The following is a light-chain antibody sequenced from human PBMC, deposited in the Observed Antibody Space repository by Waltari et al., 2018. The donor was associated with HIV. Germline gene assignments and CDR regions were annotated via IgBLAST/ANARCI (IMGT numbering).Light chain of an antibody. J-gene: IGLJ1*01. CDR1: SSNIGAGYD. V-gene: IGLV1-40*01. Sequence: QSVLTQPPSVSGAPGQRVIISCTGTSSNIGAGYDVHWYQQLPGTAPKLLISGNSHRPSGVPDRFSGSKSGTSASLAITGLQAEDEADYYCQSYDSSLSGFYVFGTGTKVTVL. CDR2: GNS. CDR3: QSYDSSLSGFYV.